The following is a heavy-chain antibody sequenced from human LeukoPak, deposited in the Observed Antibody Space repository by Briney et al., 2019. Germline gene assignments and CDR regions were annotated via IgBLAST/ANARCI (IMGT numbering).Heavy chain of an antibody. CDR2: INHSGST. D-gene: IGHD1-7*01. J-gene: IGHJ4*02. V-gene: IGHV4-34*01. CDR1: GGSFSNYY. CDR3: ARSELELRFERLIIDY. Sequence: SETLSLTCAVYGGSFSNYYWSWIRQPSGKGLEWIGEINHSGSTNYNPSLKSRVTISVDTSKNQFSLKLSSETAADTAVYYCARSELELRFERLIIDYWGQGTLVTVSS.